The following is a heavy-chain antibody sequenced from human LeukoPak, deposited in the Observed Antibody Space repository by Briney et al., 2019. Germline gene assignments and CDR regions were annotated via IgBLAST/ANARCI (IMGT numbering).Heavy chain of an antibody. V-gene: IGHV1-69*04. Sequence: SVKVSCKASGGTFSSYAISWVRQAPGQGLEWMGRIIPILGIANYAQKFQGRVTITADKSTSTAYMELSSLRSEDTAVYYCEGTGVSRFYYYGMDVWGQGTTVTVSS. CDR1: GGTFSSYA. D-gene: IGHD2/OR15-2a*01. J-gene: IGHJ6*02. CDR2: IIPILGIA. CDR3: EGTGVSRFYYYGMDV.